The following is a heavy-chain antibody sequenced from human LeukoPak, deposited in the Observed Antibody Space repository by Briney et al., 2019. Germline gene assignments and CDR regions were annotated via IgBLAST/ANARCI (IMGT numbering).Heavy chain of an antibody. J-gene: IGHJ6*03. CDR1: GFLFNIYG. Sequence: QPGGSLRLFCSASGFLFNIYGMHWLPQAPGKGREGWAFIWYCGSNKYYADSVKGRFTISRDNSKNTLSLKMNSLTTEDTAVYYCARSWGIRGVISSPPARNMDVWGKGTTVIVSS. D-gene: IGHD3-10*01. CDR2: IWYCGSNK. V-gene: IGHV3-33*01. CDR3: ARSWGIRGVISSPPARNMDV.